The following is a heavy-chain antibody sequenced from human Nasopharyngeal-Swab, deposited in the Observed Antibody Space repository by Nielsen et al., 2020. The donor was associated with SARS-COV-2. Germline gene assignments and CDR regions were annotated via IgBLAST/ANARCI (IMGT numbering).Heavy chain of an antibody. CDR3: ARVGTIFGVVSGVD. D-gene: IGHD3-3*01. CDR1: GYTLTELS. V-gene: IGHV1-24*01. Sequence: ASVKVSYKVSGYTLTELSMHWVRQAPGKGLEWMGGFDPEDGETIYAQKFQGRVTMTEDTSTDTAYMEPSSLRSEDTAVYYCARVGTIFGVVSGVDWGQGTLVTVSS. CDR2: FDPEDGET. J-gene: IGHJ4*02.